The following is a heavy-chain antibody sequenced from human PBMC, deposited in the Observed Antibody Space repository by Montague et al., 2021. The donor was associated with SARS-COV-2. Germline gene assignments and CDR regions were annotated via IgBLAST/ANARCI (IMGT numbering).Heavy chain of an antibody. Sequence: PALVKPTQTVTLTYTSSGFSLKTPGMCVSWIRQPPGKALEWLARIDWDGDKDFSTSLKTRLTVSRDTSKNQVVLTMTNMDPGDTATNYCARTSPYSGSYKEFDYWGQGVLVTVSS. CDR1: GFSLKTPGMC. V-gene: IGHV2-70*11. CDR3: ARTSPYSGSYKEFDY. CDR2: IDWDGDK. J-gene: IGHJ4*02. D-gene: IGHD1-26*01.